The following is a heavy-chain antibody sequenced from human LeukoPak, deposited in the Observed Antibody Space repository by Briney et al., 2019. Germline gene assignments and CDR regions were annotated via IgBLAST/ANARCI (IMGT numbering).Heavy chain of an antibody. D-gene: IGHD3-22*01. Sequence: SQTLSLTCTVSGGSISSGSYYWSWIRQPAGKGLEWIGRIYTSGSTNYNPSLKSRVTISVDTSKNQFSLKLSSVTAADTAVYYCARDSAACYYDSSGYWDYWGQGTLVTVSS. CDR3: ARDSAACYYDSSGYWDY. V-gene: IGHV4-61*02. CDR1: GGSISSGSYY. CDR2: IYTSGST. J-gene: IGHJ4*02.